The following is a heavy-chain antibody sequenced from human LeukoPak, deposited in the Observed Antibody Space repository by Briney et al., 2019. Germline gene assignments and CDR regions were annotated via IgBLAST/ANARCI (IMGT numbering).Heavy chain of an antibody. CDR2: IYYRGST. J-gene: IGHJ4*02. V-gene: IGHV4-59*01. D-gene: IGHD4-17*01. Sequence: PSETLSLTCTVSGGSNNNYYWSWIRQPPGKGLEWIGYIYYRGSTNYNPSLKSRVTFSVDTSKNQFSLKLNSVTAADTAVYYCARGGDYGDLRYFDYWGQGTLVTVSS. CDR3: ARGGDYGDLRYFDY. CDR1: GGSNNNYY.